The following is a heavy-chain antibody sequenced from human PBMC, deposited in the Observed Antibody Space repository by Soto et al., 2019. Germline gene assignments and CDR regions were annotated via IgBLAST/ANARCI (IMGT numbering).Heavy chain of an antibody. CDR1: GGSFSGYY. D-gene: IGHD3-22*01. CDR2: INHSGST. V-gene: IGHV4-34*01. Sequence: SETLSLTCAVYGGSFSGYYWSWIRQPPGKGLEWIGEINHSGSTNYNPSLKSRVTISVDTSKNQFSLKLSSVTAADTAVYYCARRRTWSYYYDSSGYYSLDYWGQGTLVTVSS. CDR3: ARRRTWSYYYDSSGYYSLDY. J-gene: IGHJ4*02.